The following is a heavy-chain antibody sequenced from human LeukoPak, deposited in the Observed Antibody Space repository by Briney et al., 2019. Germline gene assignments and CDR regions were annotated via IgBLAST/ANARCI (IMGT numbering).Heavy chain of an antibody. CDR3: ARSLDDSSGYLDAFDI. CDR2: IYHSGST. J-gene: IGHJ3*02. V-gene: IGHV4-38-2*02. Sequence: MPSETLSLTCTVSGYSISSGYYWGWIRQPPGKGLEWIGSIYHSGSTYYNPSLKSRVTISVDTSKNQFSLKLSSVTAADTAVYYCARSLDDSSGYLDAFDIWGQGTMVTVSS. D-gene: IGHD3-22*01. CDR1: GYSISSGYY.